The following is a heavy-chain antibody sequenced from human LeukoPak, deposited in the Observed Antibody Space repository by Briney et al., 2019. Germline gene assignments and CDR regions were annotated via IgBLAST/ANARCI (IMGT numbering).Heavy chain of an antibody. CDR2: ISAYNGNT. V-gene: IGHV1-18*01. J-gene: IGHJ4*02. CDR3: ARDGVGATFDY. D-gene: IGHD1-26*01. Sequence: ASVKVSCKASGYTFTSYGISWVRQAPGQGLGWMGWISAYNGNTNYAQKFQGRVTMPTDTSTSTAYMELRSLRSDDTAVYYCARDGVGATFDYWGQGTLVTVSS. CDR1: GYTFTSYG.